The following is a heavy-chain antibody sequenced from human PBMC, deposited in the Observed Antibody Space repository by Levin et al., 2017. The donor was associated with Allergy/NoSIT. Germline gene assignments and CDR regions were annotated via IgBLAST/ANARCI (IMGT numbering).Heavy chain of an antibody. J-gene: IGHJ3*02. Sequence: GESLKISCAASGFTFDDYGMSWVRQAPGKGLEWVSGINWNGGSTGYADSVKDRLTISRDNAKNSLYLQMNSLRAEDTALYHCARHRFTMNIHDGFDIWGQGTMVIVSS. CDR2: INWNGGST. CDR1: GFTFDDYG. D-gene: IGHD2/OR15-2a*01. V-gene: IGHV3-20*01. CDR3: ARHRFTMNIHDGFDI.